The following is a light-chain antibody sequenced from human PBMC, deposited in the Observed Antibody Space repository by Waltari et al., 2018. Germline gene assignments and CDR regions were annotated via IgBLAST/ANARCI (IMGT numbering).Light chain of an antibody. V-gene: IGLV4-69*01. Sequence: QLVLTQPPSASASLGASVKLTCTLRSGHTPNAIACHQQQPEKGPRYVMKVNSDGSHTTGDGIPDRFSGSSSGAGRYLTISSLQSEDEADYYCQTWGTGIQVVFGGGTRLTVL. CDR2: VNSDGSH. CDR3: QTWGTGIQVV. J-gene: IGLJ2*01. CDR1: SGHTPNA.